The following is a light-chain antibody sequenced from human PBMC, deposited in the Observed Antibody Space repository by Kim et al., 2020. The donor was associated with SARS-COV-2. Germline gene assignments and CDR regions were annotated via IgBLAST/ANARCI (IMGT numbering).Light chain of an antibody. J-gene: IGLJ3*02. V-gene: IGLV1-47*01. CDR2: RNN. CDR3: AAWDDSLSGNWV. Sequence: QRVPISCSRCHSNIGSNYVNWYQQLPGTAPKLLIYRNNQRPSGVPYRFSGSKSGTSASLAISGLRSEDEADYYCAAWDDSLSGNWVFGGGTQLTVL. CDR1: HSNIGSNY.